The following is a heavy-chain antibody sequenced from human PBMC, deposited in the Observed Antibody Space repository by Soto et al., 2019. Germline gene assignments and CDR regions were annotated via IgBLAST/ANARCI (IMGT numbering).Heavy chain of an antibody. Sequence: SETLSLTCTVSGGSISNFYWNWIRQPAGKALEWIGRIYTSGSTNYNPSLKSRVTMSVDTSTNQFSLKLGSVTAADTAVYYCARDVQSGYTYGYDWIGPWGQGTLVTVSS. D-gene: IGHD5-18*01. CDR1: GGSISNFY. CDR3: ARDVQSGYTYGYDWIGP. CDR2: IYTSGST. V-gene: IGHV4-4*07. J-gene: IGHJ5*02.